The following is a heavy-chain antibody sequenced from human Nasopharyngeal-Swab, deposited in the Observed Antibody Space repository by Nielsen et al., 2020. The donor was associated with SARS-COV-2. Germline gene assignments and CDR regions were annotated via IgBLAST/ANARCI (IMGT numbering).Heavy chain of an antibody. CDR1: GGSISSYY. CDR2: IYYSGST. Sequence: SETLSLTCTVSGGSISSYYWSWIWQPPGKGLEWIGYIYYSGSTNYNPSLKSRVTISVDTSKNQFSLKLSSVTAADTAVYYCARANYDSSGYYRYYFDYWGQGTLVTVSS. D-gene: IGHD3-22*01. V-gene: IGHV4-59*01. J-gene: IGHJ4*02. CDR3: ARANYDSSGYYRYYFDY.